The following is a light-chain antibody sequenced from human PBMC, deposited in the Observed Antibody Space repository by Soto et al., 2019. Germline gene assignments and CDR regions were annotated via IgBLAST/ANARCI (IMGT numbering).Light chain of an antibody. J-gene: IGKJ5*01. V-gene: IGKV3-15*01. CDR1: QSVDGY. CDR2: GAS. Sequence: EVVMEQSPATLSVCLGESATLSCRASQSVDGYLAWYQQKPGQAPRLLIYGASTRATGVTARFRGGGSGTEFALTISSLQSADSAVYYCQQYHKWPPITFGQGTRLEIK. CDR3: QQYHKWPPIT.